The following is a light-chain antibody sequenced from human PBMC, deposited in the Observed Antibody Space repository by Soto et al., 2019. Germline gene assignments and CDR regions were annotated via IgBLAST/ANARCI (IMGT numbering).Light chain of an antibody. Sequence: QSALTQPRSVSGSPGQAVTISCTGTSSDVGLYNYVSWYQQHPGKAPKLLIFDVRQRPSGVPDRFSGSKSGNTASLTISGLQAEDEADYYCSSYAASPPYVFGTGSQV. CDR3: SSYAASPPYV. V-gene: IGLV2-11*01. CDR2: DVR. CDR1: SSDVGLYNY. J-gene: IGLJ1*01.